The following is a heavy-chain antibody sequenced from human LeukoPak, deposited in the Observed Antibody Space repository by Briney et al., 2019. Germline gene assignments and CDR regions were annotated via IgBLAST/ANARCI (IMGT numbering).Heavy chain of an antibody. CDR1: GGSIRSYY. CDR3: ARLTDYGDNIPLS. V-gene: IGHV4-59*08. J-gene: IGHJ5*02. CDR2: IYCSGST. Sequence: SETLSLTCTVSGGSIRSYYWSWIRQPPGKGLEWIGYIYCSGSTSYNPSLKSRVTISVDTSKNQFSLKLRSVTAADTAVYYCARLTDYGDNIPLSWGQGTLVTVSS. D-gene: IGHD4-17*01.